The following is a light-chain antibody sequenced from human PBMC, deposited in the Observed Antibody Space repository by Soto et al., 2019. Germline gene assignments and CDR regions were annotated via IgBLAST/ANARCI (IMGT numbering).Light chain of an antibody. CDR1: SSDVGGYNY. J-gene: IGLJ2*01. CDR2: DVS. CDR3: SSYTSSNTVV. V-gene: IGLV2-14*01. Sequence: QSVLTQPASVSGSPGQSITISCTGTSSDVGGYNYVSWYQQHPGKAPKLMMYDVSKRPSGVSNRFSGSKSGNTASLTISGLQAEDEADYYCSSYTSSNTVVFGGGTKLTVL.